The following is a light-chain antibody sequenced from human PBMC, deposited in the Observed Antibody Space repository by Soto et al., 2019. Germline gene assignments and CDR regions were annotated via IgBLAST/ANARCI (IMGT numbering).Light chain of an antibody. J-gene: IGKJ1*01. CDR1: QSLVHGDGNTY. CDR2: KVS. CDR3: MRGTHWPPAWT. V-gene: IGKV2-30*02. Sequence: DVVMTQSPLSLPVNLGQPASISCRSSQSLVHGDGNTYLNWFHQRPGQSPRRLIYKVSNRDSGVPDRFSGSGSGTDFTLKISRVEAEDVGIYYCMRGTHWPPAWTFGQGTKVEIK.